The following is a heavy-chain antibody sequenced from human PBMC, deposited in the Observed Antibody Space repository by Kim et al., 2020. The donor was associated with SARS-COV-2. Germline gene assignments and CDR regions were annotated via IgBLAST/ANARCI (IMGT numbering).Heavy chain of an antibody. Sequence: ASVKVSCKASGYTFSNYGITWVRQAPGQGLEWMGWISAYNGITDSAQKFQGRVTMTTDTSTSTAYMELRSLISDDTAVYYCARGRDYYGSGSYEEGWGQG. CDR2: ISAYNGIT. V-gene: IGHV1-18*04. D-gene: IGHD3-10*01. CDR1: GYTFSNYG. J-gene: IGHJ4*02. CDR3: ARGRDYYGSGSYEEG.